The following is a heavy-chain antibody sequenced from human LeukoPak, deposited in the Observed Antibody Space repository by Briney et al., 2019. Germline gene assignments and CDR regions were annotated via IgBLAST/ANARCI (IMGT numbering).Heavy chain of an antibody. CDR3: AGGGKGRDGYKTTIDY. J-gene: IGHJ4*02. D-gene: IGHD5-24*01. CDR1: GGSFSGYY. V-gene: IGHV4-34*01. Sequence: SETLSLTCAVCGGSFSGYYWSWIRQPPGKGLEWIREINHSGSTNYNPSLKYRVTISAETSTNDMSLKLSSVTAADTAVYYCAGGGKGRDGYKTTIDYWGQGTLVNGFS. CDR2: INHSGST.